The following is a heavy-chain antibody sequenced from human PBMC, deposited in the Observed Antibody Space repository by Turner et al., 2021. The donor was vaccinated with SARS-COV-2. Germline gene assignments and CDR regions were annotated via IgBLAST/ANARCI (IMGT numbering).Heavy chain of an antibody. CDR1: GGSINTSPYY. CDR2: IYYSGST. CDR3: ASRRGGSAAYNP. D-gene: IGHD6-13*01. J-gene: IGHJ5*02. V-gene: IGHV4-39*01. Sequence: QLQLQESGPGLVKPSETLSVTCTVSGGSINTSPYYWGWIGQPPGKGLEWIGNIYYSGSTYYNPSLKSRIIISIDTSKNQFSLQVTSVTAADTAIYYCASRRGGSAAYNPWGQGTLVTVSS.